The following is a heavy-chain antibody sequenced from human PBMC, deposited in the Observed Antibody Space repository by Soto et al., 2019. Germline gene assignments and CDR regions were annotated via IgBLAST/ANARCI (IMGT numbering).Heavy chain of an antibody. CDR2: IYYSGST. Sequence: SETLSLTCTVSGGSISSSSYYWGWIRQPPGKGLEWIGSIYYSGSTYYNPSLKSRVTISVDTSKNQFSLKLSSVTAADTAVYYCARQAAGTPTPAMGPYNWCAPWGQGTLVTVS. J-gene: IGHJ5*02. CDR3: ARQAAGTPTPAMGPYNWCAP. V-gene: IGHV4-39*01. CDR1: GGSISSSSYY. D-gene: IGHD6-13*01.